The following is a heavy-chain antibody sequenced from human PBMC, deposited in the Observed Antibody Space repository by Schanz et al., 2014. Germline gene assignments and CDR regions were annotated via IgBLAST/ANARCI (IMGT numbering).Heavy chain of an antibody. Sequence: VQLVESGGGVVQPGRSLRLSCAASGFTFNDYWMHWVRQAPGKGLVWVSRINSDGRSTNYADSVKGRFSISRDNAKNSLHLQMNSLRAEDTAVYYCVREGSSSPDCCYYNGMDVWGQGTTVTVSS. D-gene: IGHD6-6*01. V-gene: IGHV3-74*01. CDR3: VREGSSSPDCCYYNGMDV. CDR2: INSDGRST. J-gene: IGHJ6*02. CDR1: GFTFNDYW.